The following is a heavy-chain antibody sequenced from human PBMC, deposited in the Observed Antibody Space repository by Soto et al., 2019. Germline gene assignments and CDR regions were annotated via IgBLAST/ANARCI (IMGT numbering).Heavy chain of an antibody. CDR2: INPSGDST. CDR3: ARSYYDYVWGSYRSAHFDY. CDR1: GYTFTSYY. D-gene: IGHD3-16*02. V-gene: IGHV1-46*01. Sequence: ASVKVSCKASGYTFTSYYMHWVRQAPGQGLEWMGIINPSGDSTSYAQKFQGRVTMTRDTSTSTVYMELSSLRSEDTAVYYCARSYYDYVWGSYRSAHFDYSGQGTLVTVSS. J-gene: IGHJ4*02.